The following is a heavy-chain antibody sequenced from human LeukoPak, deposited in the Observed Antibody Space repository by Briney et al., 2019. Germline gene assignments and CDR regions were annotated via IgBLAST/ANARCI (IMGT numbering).Heavy chain of an antibody. D-gene: IGHD4-23*01. CDR3: RSITDDGGNLSDH. V-gene: IGHV3-73*01. CDR2: ISSKAKSDAT. Sequence: PGGFLRLSCAASGLSFSGSFIDWVRQASGEGLEWVGRISSKAKSDATVYAASVKGRFTISRDDSRDTAFLQMNSLKTEDTAVYYCRSITDDGGNLSDHWGQGTLVTVSS. CDR1: GLSFSGSF. J-gene: IGHJ4*02.